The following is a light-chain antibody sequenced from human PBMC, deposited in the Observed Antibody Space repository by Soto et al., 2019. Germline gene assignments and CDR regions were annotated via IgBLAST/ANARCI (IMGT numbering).Light chain of an antibody. CDR2: GVN. V-gene: IGLV2-14*01. CDR3: HSYTGSSLYV. Sequence: QSALAQPASVSGSPGQSITISCTGTSSDVARYDSVSWYQQHPGKAPKLIIYGVNYRPSGVSDRFSGSKSGNTASLTISGLQAEDEADYYCHSYTGSSLYVFGIGTKLPVL. CDR1: SSDVARYDS. J-gene: IGLJ1*01.